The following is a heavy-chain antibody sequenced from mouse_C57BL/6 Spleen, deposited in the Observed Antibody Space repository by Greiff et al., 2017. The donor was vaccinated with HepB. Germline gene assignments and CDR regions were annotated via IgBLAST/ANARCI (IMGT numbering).Heavy chain of an antibody. CDR3: ARMGTTVEFFAY. D-gene: IGHD2-13*01. V-gene: IGHV1-26*01. CDR2: INPNNGGT. Sequence: EVQLQQSGPELVKPGASVKISCKASGYTFTDYYMNWVKQSHGKSLEWIGDINPNNGGTSYNQKFKGKATLTVDKSSSTAYMELRSLTSEDSAVYYCARMGTTVEFFAYWGQGTLVTVSA. J-gene: IGHJ3*01. CDR1: GYTFTDYY.